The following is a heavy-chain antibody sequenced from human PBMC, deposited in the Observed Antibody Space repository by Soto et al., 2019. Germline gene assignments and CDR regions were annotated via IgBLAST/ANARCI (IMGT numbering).Heavy chain of an antibody. D-gene: IGHD3-10*01. CDR1: GGSISSGVYY. CDR3: AREIRDYYGSGSYYNVGWFDP. CDR2: IYYSGST. J-gene: IGHJ5*02. V-gene: IGHV4-31*03. Sequence: SETLSLTCTVSGGSISSGVYYWSWIRQHPGKGLEWIGYIYYSGSTYYNPSLKSRVTISVDTSKNQFSLKLSSVTAADTAVYYCAREIRDYYGSGSYYNVGWFDPWGQGTLVTVS.